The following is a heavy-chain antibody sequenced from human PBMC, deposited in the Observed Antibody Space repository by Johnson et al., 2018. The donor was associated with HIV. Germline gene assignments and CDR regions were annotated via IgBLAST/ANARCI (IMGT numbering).Heavy chain of an antibody. Sequence: QVQLVESGGGVVQPGGSLRLSCAASGFTFSSYGMHWVRQAPGKGLEWVAFIRYDGSEMYYVDSVKGRFTISRDNANNSLYVQMNSLRAEDTAVYYCARGRGALDIWGQGTMVTVSS. CDR1: GFTFSSYG. CDR3: ARGRGALDI. D-gene: IGHD3-16*01. CDR2: IRYDGSEM. V-gene: IGHV3-30*02. J-gene: IGHJ3*02.